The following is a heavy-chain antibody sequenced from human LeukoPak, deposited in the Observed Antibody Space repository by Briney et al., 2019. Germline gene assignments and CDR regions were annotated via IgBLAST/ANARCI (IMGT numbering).Heavy chain of an antibody. CDR1: GGSISSGGYS. CDR2: IYHSGST. D-gene: IGHD3-10*01. J-gene: IGHJ5*02. CDR3: ARGLWFGELSWFDP. Sequence: NSSQTLSLTCAVSGGSISSGGYSWSWIRQPPGKGLEWIGYIYHSGSTYYNPSLKSRVTISVDTSKNQFSLKLSSVTAADTAVYYCARGLWFGELSWFDPWGQGTLVTVSS. V-gene: IGHV4-30-2*01.